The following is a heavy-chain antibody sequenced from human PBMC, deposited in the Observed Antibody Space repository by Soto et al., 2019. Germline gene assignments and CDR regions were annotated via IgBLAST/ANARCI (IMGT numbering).Heavy chain of an antibody. D-gene: IGHD2-15*01. CDR3: ASAFLGCSGLNSYCNDIDV. V-gene: IGHV1-3*01. J-gene: IGHJ6*02. CDR2: INPGNGGT. CDR1: GYTITSYA. Sequence: GASVKVSCKASGYTITSYAMHWVRQAPGQRLEWMGWINPGNGGTIYSQKFQGRLTITTDTSASTAYMELSSLTSEDTAVYYCASAFLGCSGLNSYCNDIDVWGQGTTVTVSS.